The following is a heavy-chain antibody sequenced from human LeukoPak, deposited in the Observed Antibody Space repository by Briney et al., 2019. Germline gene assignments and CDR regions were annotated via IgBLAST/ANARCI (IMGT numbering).Heavy chain of an antibody. V-gene: IGHV1-2*02. CDR3: ARDSGDYYGSGIFRWFDP. Sequence: ASVKVSCKASGYTFTGYYMHWVRQAPGQGLEWMGWINPNSGGTNYAQKFQGRVTMTRDTSISTAYMELSRLRSEDTAVYYCARDSGDYYGSGIFRWFDPWGQGTLVTVSS. J-gene: IGHJ5*02. CDR2: INPNSGGT. CDR1: GYTFTGYY. D-gene: IGHD3-10*01.